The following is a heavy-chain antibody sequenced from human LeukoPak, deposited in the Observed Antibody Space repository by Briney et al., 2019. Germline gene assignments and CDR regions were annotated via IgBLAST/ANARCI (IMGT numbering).Heavy chain of an antibody. CDR3: ARDINYYDSSSSDY. D-gene: IGHD3-22*01. CDR2: IKQDGSEK. V-gene: IGHV3-7*01. Sequence: GGSLRLSCAASGFTCSSYWMSWVRQAPGKGLEWVANIKQDGSEKYYVDSVKGRFTISRDNAKNSLYLQMNSLRAEDTAVYYCARDINYYDSSSSDYWGQGTLVTVSS. CDR1: GFTCSSYW. J-gene: IGHJ4*02.